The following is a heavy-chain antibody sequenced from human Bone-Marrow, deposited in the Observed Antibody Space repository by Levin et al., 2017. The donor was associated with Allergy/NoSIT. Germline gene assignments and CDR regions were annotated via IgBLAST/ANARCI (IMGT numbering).Heavy chain of an antibody. CDR3: ATERRERVYYFYGMDV. Sequence: GESLKISCKLSGYTLTELSMHWVRQAPGKGLEWMGGFDPEDGETIYAQRFQGRVTMTEDTSTDTAYMELSSLRSEDTAVYYGATERRERVYYFYGMDVWGQGTTVTVSS. CDR2: FDPEDGET. CDR1: GYTLTELS. J-gene: IGHJ6*02. D-gene: IGHD1-1*01. V-gene: IGHV1-24*01.